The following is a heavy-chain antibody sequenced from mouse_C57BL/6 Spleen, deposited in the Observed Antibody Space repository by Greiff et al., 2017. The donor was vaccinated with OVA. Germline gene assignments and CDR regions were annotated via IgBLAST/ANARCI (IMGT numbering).Heavy chain of an antibody. CDR3: ARGGSSYNYSMDY. J-gene: IGHJ4*01. Sequence: EVQRVESGGGLVKPGGSLKLSCAASGFTFSDYGMHWVRQAPEKGLEWVAYISSGGSTIYYADTVKGRFTISRDNAKNTLFLQMTSLRSEDTAMYYCARGGSSYNYSMDYWGQGTSVTVSS. CDR2: ISSGGSTI. D-gene: IGHD1-1*01. CDR1: GFTFSDYG. V-gene: IGHV5-17*01.